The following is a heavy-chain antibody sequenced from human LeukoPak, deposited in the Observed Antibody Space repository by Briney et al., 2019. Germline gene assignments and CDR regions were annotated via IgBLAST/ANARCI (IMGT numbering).Heavy chain of an antibody. D-gene: IGHD1-7*01. CDR2: IRYDGSNK. CDR3: ARSYNWNYGFDY. J-gene: IGHJ4*02. Sequence: PGGSLRLSCAASGFTFSSYGMHWVRQAPGKGLEWVAFIRYDGSNKYYADSVKGRFTISRDNSKNTLYLKMNSLRAEDTAVYYCARSYNWNYGFDYWGQGTLVTVSS. CDR1: GFTFSSYG. V-gene: IGHV3-30*02.